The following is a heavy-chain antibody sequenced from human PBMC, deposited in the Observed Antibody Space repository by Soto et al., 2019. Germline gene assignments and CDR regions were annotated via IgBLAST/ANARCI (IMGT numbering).Heavy chain of an antibody. CDR3: AAGYSFGDY. Sequence: QVQVVESGGGVVQPGRSLRLSCTASGFTFSSYGMQWVRQAPGKGLEWVAVISNDGSNKHYGDPVKGRFTISRDNSKNTQYLQMNSLRAEDTAVYYCAAGYSFGDYWGQGALVTVSS. CDR1: GFTFSSYG. V-gene: IGHV3-30*03. CDR2: ISNDGSNK. J-gene: IGHJ4*02. D-gene: IGHD5-18*01.